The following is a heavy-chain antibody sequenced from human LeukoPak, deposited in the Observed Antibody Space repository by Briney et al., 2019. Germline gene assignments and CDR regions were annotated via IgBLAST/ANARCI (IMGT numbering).Heavy chain of an antibody. J-gene: IGHJ4*02. CDR2: ISPILDKP. D-gene: IGHD3-16*02. CDR3: ATYVWGNYRQQDFRRVFYFDP. CDR1: GGTFSTYT. Sequence: SVKVSCKASGGTFSTYTISWVRQAPGQGPEWMGRISPILDKPNYAQKFQGRLTITADKSTSTAYMELSSLRSEDTAVYYCATYVWGNYRQQDFRRVFYFDPWGQGTLVIVSS. V-gene: IGHV1-69*02.